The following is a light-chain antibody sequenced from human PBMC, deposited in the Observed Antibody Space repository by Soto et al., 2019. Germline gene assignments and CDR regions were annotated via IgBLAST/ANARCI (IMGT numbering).Light chain of an antibody. CDR3: NSYTSTSTHVV. J-gene: IGLJ2*01. Sequence: QSVLTQPASVSGSPGQSITISCSGTSSDVGGYNYVSWYQQHPGKAPKFMIYDVDSRPSGVSNRFSGSKSGNTASLTISGLQAEDEAYYYCNSYTSTSTHVVFGGGTKLTVL. CDR2: DVD. CDR1: SSDVGGYNY. V-gene: IGLV2-14*03.